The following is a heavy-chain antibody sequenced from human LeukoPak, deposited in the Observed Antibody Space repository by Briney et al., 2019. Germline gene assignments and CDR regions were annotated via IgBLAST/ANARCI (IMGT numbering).Heavy chain of an antibody. J-gene: IGHJ4*02. CDR2: ISGSGGST. CDR3: AKVGAVTLAGDRLQPLEDFDY. D-gene: IGHD4-11*01. V-gene: IGHV3-23*01. Sequence: PGGSLRLSCAASGFTFSSYAMSWVRQAPGKGLEWVSAISGSGGSTYYADSVKGRFTISRDNSKNTLYLRMNSLRAEDTAVYYCAKVGAVTLAGDRLQPLEDFDYWGQGTLVTVSS. CDR1: GFTFSSYA.